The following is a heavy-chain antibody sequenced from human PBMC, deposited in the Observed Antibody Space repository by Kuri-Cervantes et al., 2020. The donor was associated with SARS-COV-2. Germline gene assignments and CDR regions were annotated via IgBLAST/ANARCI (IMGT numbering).Heavy chain of an antibody. CDR1: GYTFTSYY. Sequence: ASVKVSCKASGYTFTSYYMHWVRQAPGQGLEWMGIINPSGGSTSYAQKLQGRVTMTRDTSISTAYMELSRLRSDDTAVYYCARDRTNWGSFRDAFDIWGQGTMVTVSS. D-gene: IGHD7-27*01. CDR3: ARDRTNWGSFRDAFDI. CDR2: INPSGGST. J-gene: IGHJ3*02. V-gene: IGHV1-46*01.